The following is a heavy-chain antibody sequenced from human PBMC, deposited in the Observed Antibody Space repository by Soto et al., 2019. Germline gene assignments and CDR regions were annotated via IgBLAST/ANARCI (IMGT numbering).Heavy chain of an antibody. J-gene: IGHJ4*02. CDR1: GFTFSSYA. D-gene: IGHD6-13*01. CDR3: AKSRGGYSSSWYGWQDGFDY. V-gene: IGHV3-23*01. CDR2: ISGSGGST. Sequence: GGSLRLSCAASGFTFSSYAMSWVRQAPGKGLEWVSAISGSGGSTYYADSVKGRFTISRDNSKNTLYLQMNSLRAEDTAVYYCAKSRGGYSSSWYGWQDGFDYWGQGTLVTVSS.